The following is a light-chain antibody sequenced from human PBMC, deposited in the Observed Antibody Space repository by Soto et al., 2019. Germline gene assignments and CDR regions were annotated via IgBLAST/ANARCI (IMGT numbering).Light chain of an antibody. J-gene: IGKJ3*01. CDR3: QKYSSVPV. CDR1: QDIRNF. V-gene: IGKV1-27*01. CDR2: AAS. Sequence: DIQMTQSPTSLSASVGDRVTITCRASQDIRNFVAWYQQKPGKAPKLLIYAASTLQSGVPSRFSGSGSGTDFPLTINSLQPEGVATYSCQKYSSVPVFGPGTKVEIK.